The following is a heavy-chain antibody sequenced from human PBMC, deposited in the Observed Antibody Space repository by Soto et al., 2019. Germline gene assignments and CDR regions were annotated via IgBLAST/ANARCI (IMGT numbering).Heavy chain of an antibody. V-gene: IGHV3-30*04. J-gene: IGHJ4*02. Sequence: PGGSLRLSCTGSGFTFNSLSVHWVRQGPDKGLEWVAVVSFDGKVTYYADSVKGRFTVSRDNSKNTIYLQANSLRAEDTAVYYCAREPYGDSQYFDYWGQGTPVTVS. D-gene: IGHD2-21*02. CDR1: GFTFNSLS. CDR3: AREPYGDSQYFDY. CDR2: VSFDGKVT.